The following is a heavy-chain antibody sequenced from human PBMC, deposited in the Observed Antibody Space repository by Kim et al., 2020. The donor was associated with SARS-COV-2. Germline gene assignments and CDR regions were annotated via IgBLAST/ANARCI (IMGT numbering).Heavy chain of an antibody. CDR3: ANNGMDV. CDR2: SRNKANSYTT. J-gene: IGHJ6*02. Sequence: GGSLRLSCAASGFTFSDHYMDWARQAPGKGLEWVGRSRNKANSYTTEYAASVKGRFTISRDDSKNSLYLQMNSLKTEDTAVYYCANNGMDVWGQGTTVTV. V-gene: IGHV3-72*01. CDR1: GFTFSDHY.